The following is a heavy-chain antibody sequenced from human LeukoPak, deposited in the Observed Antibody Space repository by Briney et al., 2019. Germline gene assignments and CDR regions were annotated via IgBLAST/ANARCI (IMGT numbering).Heavy chain of an antibody. V-gene: IGHV3-9*01. CDR3: AKDVSWRAAAGTEFDY. Sequence: GGSLRLSCAASEFTVSSNYMSWVRQAPGKGLEWVSGISWNSGSIGYADSVKGRFTISRDNAKNSLYLQMNSLRAEDTALYYCAKDVSWRAAAGTEFDYWGQGTLVTVSS. CDR2: ISWNSGSI. D-gene: IGHD6-13*01. J-gene: IGHJ4*02. CDR1: EFTVSSNY.